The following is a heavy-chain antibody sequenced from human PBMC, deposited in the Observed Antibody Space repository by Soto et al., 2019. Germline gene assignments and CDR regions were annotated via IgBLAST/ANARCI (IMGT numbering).Heavy chain of an antibody. J-gene: IGHJ5*02. CDR2: INHSGST. CDR3: ARWNYGDYDIWFDP. D-gene: IGHD4-17*01. Sequence: PSETLSLTCAVYGGSFSGYYWSWIRQPPGKGLEWIGEINHSGSTNYNPSLKSRVTISVDTSKNQFSLKLSSVTAADTAVYYCARWNYGDYDIWFDPWGQGTLVTVSS. V-gene: IGHV4-34*01. CDR1: GGSFSGYY.